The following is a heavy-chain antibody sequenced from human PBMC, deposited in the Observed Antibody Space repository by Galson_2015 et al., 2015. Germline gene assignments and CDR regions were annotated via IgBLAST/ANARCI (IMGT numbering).Heavy chain of an antibody. J-gene: IGHJ4*02. Sequence: SLRLSCAASGFTVSSNYMSWVRQAPGKGLEWVSFIYSGGSTYYADSVKGRFTISRDNSKNTLYLQMNSLRAEETAVYYSAKSNTPYSSGWPIDYWGQGTLVTVSS. CDR1: GFTVSSNY. CDR2: IYSGGST. CDR3: AKSNTPYSSGWPIDY. D-gene: IGHD6-19*01. V-gene: IGHV3-53*05.